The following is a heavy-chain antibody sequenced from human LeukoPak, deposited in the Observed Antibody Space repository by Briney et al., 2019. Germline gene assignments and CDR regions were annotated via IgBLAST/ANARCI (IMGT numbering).Heavy chain of an antibody. CDR2: INPNSGGT. CDR3: ARAKPLYYDYVWGSYRYPYPFDY. J-gene: IGHJ4*02. V-gene: IGHV1-2*02. D-gene: IGHD3-16*02. CDR1: GYTFTGYY. Sequence: ASVKVSCKASGYTFTGYYMHWVRQAPGQGLEWMGWINPNSGGTNYAQKFQGRVTMTRDTSTSTAYMELSRLRSDDTAVYYCARAKPLYYDYVWGSYRYPYPFDYWGQGTLVTVSS.